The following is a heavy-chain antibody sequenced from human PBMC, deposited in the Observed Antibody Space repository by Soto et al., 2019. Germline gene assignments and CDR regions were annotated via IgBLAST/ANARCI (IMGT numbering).Heavy chain of an antibody. CDR3: ARGETTTGNYYYYYYMDV. V-gene: IGHV4-39*01. CDR2: IYYSGST. D-gene: IGHD4-4*01. Sequence: SETLSLTCTVSGGSISSSSHYWGWIRQPPGKGLEWIGSIYYSGSTYYNPSLKSRVTISVDTSKNQFSLKLSSVTAADTAVYYCARGETTTGNYYYYYYMDVWGKGTTVTVPS. J-gene: IGHJ6*03. CDR1: GGSISSSSHY.